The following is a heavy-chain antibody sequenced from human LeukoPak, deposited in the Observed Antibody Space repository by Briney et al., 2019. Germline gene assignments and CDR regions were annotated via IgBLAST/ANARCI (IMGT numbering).Heavy chain of an antibody. CDR2: TSSSSSYI. CDR1: GFTFSIYS. V-gene: IGHV3-21*01. CDR3: ARDLGLTIFGVVIKSHYYYGMDV. Sequence: GGSLRLSCAASGFTFSIYSANWVRQAPGKGLEWVSSTSSSSSYIYYADSVKGRFTISRDNAKNSLYLQMNSLRAEDTAVYYCARDLGLTIFGVVIKSHYYYGMDVWGQGTTVTVSS. D-gene: IGHD3-3*01. J-gene: IGHJ6*02.